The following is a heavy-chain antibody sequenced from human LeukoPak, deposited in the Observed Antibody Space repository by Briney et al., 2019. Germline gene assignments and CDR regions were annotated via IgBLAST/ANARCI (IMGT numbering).Heavy chain of an antibody. J-gene: IGHJ4*02. Sequence: GASVKVSCKASGYTFTGCYMHWVRQAPGQGLEWMGWINPNSGGTNYAQKFQGRVTMTRDTSISTAYMELSRLRSDDTAVYYCARFLEWTVTRDYWGQGTLVTVSS. CDR3: ARFLEWTVTRDY. D-gene: IGHD4-17*01. V-gene: IGHV1-2*02. CDR2: INPNSGGT. CDR1: GYTFTGCY.